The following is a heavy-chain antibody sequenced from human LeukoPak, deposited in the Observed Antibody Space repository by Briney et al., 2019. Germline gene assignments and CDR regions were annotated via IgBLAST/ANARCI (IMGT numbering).Heavy chain of an antibody. V-gene: IGHV4-38-2*01. Sequence: PSETLSLTCAVSGYSISSDNYWVWIRQPPGQGLEWTGGIYHSGSTYYNPPLKSRVTMSVDTSKNQFSLKLSSATAADTAVYYCARAPRDSSSSNYMRRFDYWGQGTLVTVSS. CDR3: ARAPRDSSSSNYMRRFDY. J-gene: IGHJ4*02. CDR1: GYSISSDNY. CDR2: IYHSGST. D-gene: IGHD3-22*01.